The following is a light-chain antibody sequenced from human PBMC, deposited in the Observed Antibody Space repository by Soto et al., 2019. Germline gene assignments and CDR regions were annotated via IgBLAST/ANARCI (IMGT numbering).Light chain of an antibody. CDR2: WAS. J-gene: IGKJ3*01. Sequence: DIVMTQSPNSLAVSLGERATINCKSSQSVLYSSNNKNYLAWYQQKPGQPPKLLIYWASTRESGVPDRFSGSGSGTDFTLTISSLQAEDVAVYYCHQFYSVPFTFGRGTEVDIK. CDR3: HQFYSVPFT. V-gene: IGKV4-1*01. CDR1: QSVLYSSNNKNY.